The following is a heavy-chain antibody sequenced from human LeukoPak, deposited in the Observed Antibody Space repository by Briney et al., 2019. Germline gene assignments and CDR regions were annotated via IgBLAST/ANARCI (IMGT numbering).Heavy chain of an antibody. D-gene: IGHD2-21*02. CDR3: TREKVAYCGGDSWCHAFDI. V-gene: IGHV4-59*01. Sequence: SETLSLTCTVPGGSISGYYWSWIRQPPGKGLEWIGYIYYSGTTNYNPSLKSRVTISVDTSKNQCSLKLSSVTAADSAVYYCTREKVAYCGGDSWCHAFDIWGQGTMVSVSS. J-gene: IGHJ3*02. CDR1: GGSISGYY. CDR2: IYYSGTT.